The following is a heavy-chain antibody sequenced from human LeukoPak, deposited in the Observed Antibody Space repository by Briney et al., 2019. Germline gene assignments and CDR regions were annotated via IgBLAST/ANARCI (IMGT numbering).Heavy chain of an antibody. CDR1: GFTFSSYG. J-gene: IGHJ4*02. CDR3: ARGFDGYNHLNRYYFDY. D-gene: IGHD5-24*01. Sequence: GRSLRLSCAVSGFTFSSYGMHWVRQAPGKGLEWVAVIWYDGSNKYYADSVKGRFTISRDSSKNTLDLQMNSLRAEDTAVYYCARGFDGYNHLNRYYFDYWGQGTLVTVSS. CDR2: IWYDGSNK. V-gene: IGHV3-33*01.